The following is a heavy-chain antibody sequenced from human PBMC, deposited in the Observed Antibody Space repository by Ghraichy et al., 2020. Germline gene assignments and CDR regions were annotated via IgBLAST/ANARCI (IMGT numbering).Heavy chain of an antibody. V-gene: IGHV4-59*01. J-gene: IGHJ5*02. CDR2: VFHTAST. Sequence: SETLSLTCTVSGGSLSEYYWSWIRQPPGKGLEWMGYVFHTASTEYNPSFTSRMTISVDTSKNRISLTLNSVSAADTAVYYCATDAATGYFDPWGRGTLVTVSS. CDR1: GGSLSEYY. CDR3: ATDAATGYFDP. D-gene: IGHD6-25*01.